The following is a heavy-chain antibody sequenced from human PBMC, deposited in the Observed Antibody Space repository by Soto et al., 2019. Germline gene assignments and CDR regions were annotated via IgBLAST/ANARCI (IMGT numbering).Heavy chain of an antibody. D-gene: IGHD3-3*01. CDR2: ISGSGGST. Sequence: EVQLLESGGGLVQPGGSLRLSCAASGFTFSSYAMSWVRQAPGKGLEWVSAISGSGGSTYYADSVKGRFTISRDNSKNTLYLQMNSLRAEDTAVYYCAKEGKTLRFLEWLRFPSWFDPWGQGTLVTVSS. V-gene: IGHV3-23*01. CDR1: GFTFSSYA. J-gene: IGHJ5*02. CDR3: AKEGKTLRFLEWLRFPSWFDP.